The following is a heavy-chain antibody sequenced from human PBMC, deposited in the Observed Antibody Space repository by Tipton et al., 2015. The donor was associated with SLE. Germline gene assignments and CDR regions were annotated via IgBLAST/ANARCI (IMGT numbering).Heavy chain of an antibody. V-gene: IGHV4-39*01. CDR3: VGWGSSGYYYGFDY. D-gene: IGHD3-22*01. CDR1: GGSISSSSYY. Sequence: TLSLTCTVSGGSISSSSYYWGWIRQPPGKGLEWLGSIYYSGSTYYNPSLKSRVTISVDTSKNQFSLKLSSVTAADTAVYYCVGWGSSGYYYGFDYWGQGTLVTVSS. J-gene: IGHJ4*02. CDR2: IYYSGST.